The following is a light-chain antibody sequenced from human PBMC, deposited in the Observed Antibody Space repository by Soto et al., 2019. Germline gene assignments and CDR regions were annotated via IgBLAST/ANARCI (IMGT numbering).Light chain of an antibody. CDR2: GAS. CDR3: HQYDNWPPWT. J-gene: IGKJ1*01. V-gene: IGKV3D-15*01. CDR1: QSVDSY. Sequence: EIVLTQSPASLSLSPGERATLSCRASQSVDSYLVWYQQKPGQAPRLLIFGASNRATGIPARFSGSGSGTEFTLTISSLQSEDFAVYYCHQYDNWPPWTFGQGTKVDIK.